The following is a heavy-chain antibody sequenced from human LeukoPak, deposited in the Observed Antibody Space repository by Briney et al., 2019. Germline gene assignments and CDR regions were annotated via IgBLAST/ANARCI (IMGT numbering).Heavy chain of an antibody. D-gene: IGHD2-21*01. CDR1: GGSIIRGGYS. CDR2: IHHSGST. V-gene: IGHV4-30-2*06. Sequence: SETLSLTCAVSGGSIIRGGYSWSWIRQSPGQGLEWIGYIHHSGSTYYNPSLKSRVTISVDTSKNQFSLKLSSVTAADTAVYYCARPRASNSYYYYGMDVWGQGTTVTVSS. J-gene: IGHJ6*02. CDR3: ARPRASNSYYYYGMDV.